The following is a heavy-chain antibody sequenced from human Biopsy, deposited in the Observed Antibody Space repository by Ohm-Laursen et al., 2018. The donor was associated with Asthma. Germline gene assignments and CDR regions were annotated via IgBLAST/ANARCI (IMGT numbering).Heavy chain of an antibody. D-gene: IGHD6-19*01. J-gene: IGHJ6*02. CDR2: ISYTGNT. CDR3: VRQSGYRSGWPKLLFVYYGMDV. V-gene: IGHV4-39*01. Sequence: TLSLTCTVSGGSMSSSSYSWGWIRQPPGKGLEWIGSISYTGNTDIPSLRSRVTISLDASKNEFSLRLTYVTAADTAQYYCVRQSGYRSGWPKLLFVYYGMDVWGPGTTVTVSS. CDR1: GGSMSSSSYS.